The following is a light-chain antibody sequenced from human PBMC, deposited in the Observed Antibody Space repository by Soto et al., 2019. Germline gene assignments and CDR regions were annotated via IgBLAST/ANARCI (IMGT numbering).Light chain of an antibody. CDR1: QSIGSN. J-gene: IGKJ1*01. CDR2: DAS. CDR3: QQYNNWLRWT. Sequence: EIVMTQSPATLSVSPGERATLSSWASQSIGSNLAWYQQRPGQGPRLLIYDASTRATGIPARFSGSGSGTDFTLTISSLQSEDFAVYYCQQYNNWLRWTFGQGTKV. V-gene: IGKV3-15*01.